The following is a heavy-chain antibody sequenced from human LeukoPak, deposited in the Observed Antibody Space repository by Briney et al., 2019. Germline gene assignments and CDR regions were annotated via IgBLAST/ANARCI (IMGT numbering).Heavy chain of an antibody. CDR2: IYSGGST. Sequence: PGGSLRLSCAASGFTVSSNYMSWVRQAPGKGLEWVSVIYSGGSTYYADSVKGRFTISRDNSKNTLYLQMNSLRAEDTAVYYCASHGERFLEWLFAFDIWGQGTMVTVSS. J-gene: IGHJ3*02. D-gene: IGHD3-3*01. V-gene: IGHV3-66*04. CDR3: ASHGERFLEWLFAFDI. CDR1: GFTVSSNY.